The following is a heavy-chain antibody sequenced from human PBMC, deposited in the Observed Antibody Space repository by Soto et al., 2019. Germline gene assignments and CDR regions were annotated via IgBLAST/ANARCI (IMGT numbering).Heavy chain of an antibody. J-gene: IGHJ6*03. CDR2: ISSNGVGT. D-gene: IGHD6-6*01. V-gene: IGHV3-64*01. Sequence: GVSKRLSYAASGVTLIGYAMDCVRQAPGKGLEYVSGISSNGVGTYYANSVQGRFTISRDNSKNTVYLQMGSLRPEDMAVYYCARRARPDFYYMDVCGKGTTVTVPS. CDR3: ARRARPDFYYMDV. CDR1: GVTLIGYA.